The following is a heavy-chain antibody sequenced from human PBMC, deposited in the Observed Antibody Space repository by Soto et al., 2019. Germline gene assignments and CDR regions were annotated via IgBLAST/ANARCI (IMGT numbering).Heavy chain of an antibody. CDR3: AIIDYYDSSGYYRFDY. CDR1: GYTFTSYD. J-gene: IGHJ4*02. V-gene: IGHV1-8*01. Sequence: QVQLVQSGAEVKKPGASVKVSCKASGYTFTSYDINWVRQATGQGLEWMGWMNPNSGNTGYAQKFQGRVTMTRNTSISTAYMELSSLRSEDTAVYYCAIIDYYDSSGYYRFDYWGQGTLVTVSS. CDR2: MNPNSGNT. D-gene: IGHD3-22*01.